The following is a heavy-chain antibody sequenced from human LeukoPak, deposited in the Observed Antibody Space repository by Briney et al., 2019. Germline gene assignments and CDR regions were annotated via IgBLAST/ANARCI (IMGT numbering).Heavy chain of an antibody. CDR1: GFTFSSYA. V-gene: IGHV3-30*04. Sequence: GGSLRLSCAASGFTFSSYAMHRVRQAPGKGLEWVAVISYDGSNKYYADSVKGRFTISRDNSKNTLYLQMNSLRAEDTAVYYCARDRLRYCSGGSCLHTDYWGQGTLVTVSS. J-gene: IGHJ4*02. CDR2: ISYDGSNK. D-gene: IGHD2-15*01. CDR3: ARDRLRYCSGGSCLHTDY.